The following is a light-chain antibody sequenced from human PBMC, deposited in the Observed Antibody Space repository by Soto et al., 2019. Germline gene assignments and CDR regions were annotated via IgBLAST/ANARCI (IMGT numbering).Light chain of an antibody. Sequence: QSALTQPPSVSAAPGQKVTISCSESSSNIGNNYVSWYQQLPGTAPKLLIYDNNKRPSGIPDRFSGSKSGTSATLGITGLQTGDEADYYCGTWDSSLSAYVVFGGGTKLTVL. CDR2: DNN. V-gene: IGLV1-51*01. CDR3: GTWDSSLSAYVV. CDR1: SSNIGNNY. J-gene: IGLJ2*01.